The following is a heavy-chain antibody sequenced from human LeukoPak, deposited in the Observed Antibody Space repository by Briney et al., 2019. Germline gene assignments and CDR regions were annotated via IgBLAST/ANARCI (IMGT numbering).Heavy chain of an antibody. D-gene: IGHD2/OR15-2a*01. CDR2: IYYSGST. CDR1: GGSISSYY. CDR3: ARNRGQYYYYYMDV. Sequence: SETLSLTCTVSGGSISSYYWSSIRQPPGKGLEWIGYIYYSGSTNYNPSLKSRVTISVDTSKNQFSLKLSSVTAADTAVYYCARNRGQYYYYYMDVWGKGTTVTVSS. V-gene: IGHV4-59*01. J-gene: IGHJ6*03.